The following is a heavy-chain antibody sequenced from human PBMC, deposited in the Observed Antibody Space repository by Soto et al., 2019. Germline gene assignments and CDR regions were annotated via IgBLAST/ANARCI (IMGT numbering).Heavy chain of an antibody. J-gene: IGHJ6*02. CDR2: MNEDGGTT. CDR3: ASDLSGRADV. CDR1: GFTFSSYW. V-gene: IGHV3-74*01. D-gene: IGHD3-10*01. Sequence: LRLSCAASGFTFSSYWMHWVRQAPGKGLVWVSRMNEDGGTTDYADSVKGRFTISRDNAKNTLYLQMNSLRVEDTDVYYCASDLSGRADVWGQGTTVTV.